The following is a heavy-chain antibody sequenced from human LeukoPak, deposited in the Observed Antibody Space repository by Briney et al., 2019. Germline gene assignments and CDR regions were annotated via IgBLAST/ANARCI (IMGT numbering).Heavy chain of an antibody. V-gene: IGHV3-7*01. CDR1: GFTVSSYW. Sequence: GGSLRLSCAASGFTVSSYWMSWVRQAPGKGLEWVANIKQDGSEKYYVDSVKGRFTISRDNAKNSLYLQMNSLRAEDTAVYYCARDSTQLWLRPNHGPTDYWGQGTLVTVSS. D-gene: IGHD5-18*01. J-gene: IGHJ4*02. CDR2: IKQDGSEK. CDR3: ARDSTQLWLRPNHGPTDY.